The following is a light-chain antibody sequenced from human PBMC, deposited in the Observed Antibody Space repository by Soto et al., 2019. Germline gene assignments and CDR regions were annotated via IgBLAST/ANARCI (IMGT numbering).Light chain of an antibody. J-gene: IGKJ5*01. CDR3: HHCSSVIS. CDR1: QSVASH. Sequence: EVVLTQSPASLSLSPGERATLSCRASQSVASHLAWYQQKPGQAPRLLIYDATRSATGIPARFSGNGFARYCSRTISSLDPEDVAVYYDHHCSSVISFGQGTRLDI. CDR2: DAT. V-gene: IGKV3-11*02.